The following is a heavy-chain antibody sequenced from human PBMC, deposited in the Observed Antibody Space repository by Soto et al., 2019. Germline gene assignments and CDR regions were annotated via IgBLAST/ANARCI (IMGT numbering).Heavy chain of an antibody. CDR2: ISYDGSNK. V-gene: IGHV3-30-3*01. D-gene: IGHD6-19*01. J-gene: IGHJ6*02. CDR1: GFTFSSYA. Sequence: QVQLVESGGGVVQPGRSLRLSCAASGFTFSSYAMHWVRQAPGKGLEWVAVISYDGSNKYYADSVKGRFTISRDNSKNTLYLQRNSLRAEDTAVYYCARSRGSSGWSGAYGMDVWGQGTTVTVSS. CDR3: ARSRGSSGWSGAYGMDV.